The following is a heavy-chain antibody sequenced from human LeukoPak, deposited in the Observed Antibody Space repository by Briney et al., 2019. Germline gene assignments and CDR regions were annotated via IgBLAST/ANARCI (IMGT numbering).Heavy chain of an antibody. CDR2: ISPYNDNT. D-gene: IGHD6-13*01. Sequence: ASVKVSCKASGYSFPSYGISWVRQAPGQGPEWMGWISPYNDNTNYAQKLQGRVTMTTDTSTSTAYMELRSLRSDDTAVYYCARGAVSSALIAAAGTFDYWGQGTLVTVSS. J-gene: IGHJ4*02. V-gene: IGHV1-18*01. CDR3: ARGAVSSALIAAAGTFDY. CDR1: GYSFPSYG.